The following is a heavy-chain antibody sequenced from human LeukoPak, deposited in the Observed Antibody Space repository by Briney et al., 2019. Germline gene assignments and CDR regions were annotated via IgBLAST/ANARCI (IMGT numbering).Heavy chain of an antibody. CDR2: ISWNSGSI. CDR1: GFTFDDYA. J-gene: IGHJ4*02. Sequence: GGSLRLSCAASGFTFDDYAMHRVRQAPGKGLEWVSGISWNSGSIGYADSVKGRFTISRDNAKNSLYLQMNSLRAEDTALYYCARERFHGSGAPKYDCWGQGTLVTVSS. V-gene: IGHV3-9*01. D-gene: IGHD3-10*01. CDR3: ARERFHGSGAPKYDC.